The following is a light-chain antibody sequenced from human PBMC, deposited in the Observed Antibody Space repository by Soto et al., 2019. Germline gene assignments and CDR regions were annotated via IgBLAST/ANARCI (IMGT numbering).Light chain of an antibody. J-gene: IGLJ2*01. Sequence: QSVLTQPPSVSGAPGQRVTISCTGSSANIGAIFDVHWYQQLPGSAPKLLIYSNSNRPSGVPDRFSGSKSGTSASLAITGLQAEDEAEYYCQSYDSDLRGVVFGGGTQLTVL. CDR3: QSYDSDLRGVV. V-gene: IGLV1-40*01. CDR2: SNS. CDR1: SANIGAIFD.